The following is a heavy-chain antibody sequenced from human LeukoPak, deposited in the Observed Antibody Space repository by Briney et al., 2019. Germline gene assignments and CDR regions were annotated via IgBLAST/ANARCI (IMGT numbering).Heavy chain of an antibody. D-gene: IGHD6-19*01. CDR3: ATTSAVAGIMYYFDY. V-gene: IGHV4-4*02. J-gene: IGHJ4*02. CDR1: GGSISSSNW. Sequence: SGTLSLTCAVSGGSISSSNWWSWVRQPPGKGLEWIGEIYHSGSTNYNPSLKSRVTISVDKSKNQFSLKLSSVTAADTAVYYCATTSAVAGIMYYFDYWGQGTLVTASS. CDR2: IYHSGST.